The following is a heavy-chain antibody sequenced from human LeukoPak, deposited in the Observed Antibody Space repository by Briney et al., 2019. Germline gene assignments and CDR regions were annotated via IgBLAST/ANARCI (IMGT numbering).Heavy chain of an antibody. J-gene: IGHJ4*02. Sequence: ASVKVSCKASGYTFTSYYMHWVRQAPGQGLEWMGIINPSGGSTSYAQKFQGRVTITADKSTSTAYMELSSLRSEDTAVYYCARASDIVATIKFDYWGQGTLVTVSS. D-gene: IGHD5-12*01. V-gene: IGHV1-46*01. CDR3: ARASDIVATIKFDY. CDR1: GYTFTSYY. CDR2: INPSGGST.